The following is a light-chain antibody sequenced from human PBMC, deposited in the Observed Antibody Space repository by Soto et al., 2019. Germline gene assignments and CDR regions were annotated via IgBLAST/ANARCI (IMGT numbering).Light chain of an antibody. J-gene: IGLJ1*01. Sequence: QSVLTQPPSASGTPGQRVTISCSGSNSNIGSNTVNWYQQLPGTAPKLLIYYDNLRPSGVPDRISGSKSGTSASLAISGLRSDDEADYYCAAWDDSLNGRVFGTGPKVTVL. CDR1: NSNIGSNT. CDR3: AAWDDSLNGRV. CDR2: YDN. V-gene: IGLV1-44*01.